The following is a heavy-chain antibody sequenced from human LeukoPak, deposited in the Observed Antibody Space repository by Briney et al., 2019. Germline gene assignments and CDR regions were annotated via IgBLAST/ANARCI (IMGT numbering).Heavy chain of an antibody. J-gene: IGHJ4*02. V-gene: IGHV3-64*01. D-gene: IGHD6-19*01. Sequence: PGGSLRLSCAASGFTFSSYAMHWVRQAPGKGLEYVSAISSNGGSTYYANSVKGRFTISRDNSKNTLYLQMNSLRAEDTAVYYCANGIAVAGTPYYFDYWGQGTLVTVSS. CDR2: ISSNGGST. CDR3: ANGIAVAGTPYYFDY. CDR1: GFTFSSYA.